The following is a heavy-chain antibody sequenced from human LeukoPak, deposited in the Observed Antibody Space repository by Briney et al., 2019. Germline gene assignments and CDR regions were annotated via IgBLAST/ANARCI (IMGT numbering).Heavy chain of an antibody. V-gene: IGHV4-59*08. J-gene: IGHJ5*02. Sequence: SETLSLTCTVSGDSISTYYWNWIRQPPGKGLEWIGHIHYSGSTNYNPSLNSRVTISVDTSKSQISLKLNSVTAADTAVYYCARRVSGSGFGESNWFDPWGQGTLVTVSS. CDR1: GDSISTYY. D-gene: IGHD3-10*01. CDR2: IHYSGST. CDR3: ARRVSGSGFGESNWFDP.